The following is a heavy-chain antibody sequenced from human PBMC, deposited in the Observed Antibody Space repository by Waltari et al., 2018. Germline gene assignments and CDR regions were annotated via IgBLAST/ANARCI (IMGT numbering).Heavy chain of an antibody. D-gene: IGHD2-15*01. V-gene: IGHV4-39*01. CDR1: GGSISSSSYY. J-gene: IGHJ3*02. CDR2: IYYSGST. Sequence: QLQLQESGPGLVKPSETLSLTCTVSGGSISSSSYYWGWIRQPPGKGLGWIGSIYYSGSTYYNPSLKSRVTISVDTSKNQFSLKLSSVTAADTAVYYCARHPTHTTYCSGGSCYSYAFDIWGQGTMVTVSS. CDR3: ARHPTHTTYCSGGSCYSYAFDI.